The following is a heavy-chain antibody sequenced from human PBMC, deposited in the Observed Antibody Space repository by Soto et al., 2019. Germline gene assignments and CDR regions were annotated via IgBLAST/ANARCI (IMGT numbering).Heavy chain of an antibody. CDR1: GYSFTNYH. J-gene: IGHJ3*02. Sequence: QVQLVQSGAEVKKPGASVRVSCKGSGYSFTNYHIHWVRQAPGQGLEWMGWINPKTGGTNYAQKFQGRVTMTRDTSFSTGSLELSRLRSADTVIYFCARPSSTMIRGVSARLDGFDIWGQGTTVAVSS. CDR3: ARPSSTMIRGVSARLDGFDI. D-gene: IGHD3-10*01. V-gene: IGHV1-2*02. CDR2: INPKTGGT.